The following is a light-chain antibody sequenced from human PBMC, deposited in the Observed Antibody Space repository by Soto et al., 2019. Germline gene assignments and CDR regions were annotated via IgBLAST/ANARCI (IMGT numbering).Light chain of an antibody. V-gene: IGKV3-15*01. CDR2: GAS. CDR1: QSVSRN. J-gene: IGKJ4*01. Sequence: EIVMTQSPATLSVSPGERATLSCRASQSVSRNLAWYQQKPGQAPRLLIYGASTRATGIPARFSGSGSGTEFTLTIRSLQSEDFAVYYCQQYNNRPPLTFGGGTKVEIK. CDR3: QQYNNRPPLT.